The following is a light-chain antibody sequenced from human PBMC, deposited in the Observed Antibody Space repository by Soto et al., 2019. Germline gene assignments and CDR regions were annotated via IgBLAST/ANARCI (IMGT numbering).Light chain of an antibody. J-gene: IGKJ1*01. CDR2: AAS. CDR3: QQFGNSPQT. V-gene: IGKV3-20*01. CDR1: QSVNSNY. Sequence: PGERATPSCRASQSVNSNYFAWYQQKPGQAPRLLIYAASSRATGIPDRFSGSGSGTDFTLTINGLEPEDFAVYYCQQFGNSPQTFGQGTKVEIK.